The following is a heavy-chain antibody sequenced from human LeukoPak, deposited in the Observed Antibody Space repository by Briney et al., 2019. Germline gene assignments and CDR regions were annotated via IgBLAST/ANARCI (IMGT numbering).Heavy chain of an antibody. D-gene: IGHD4/OR15-4a*01. J-gene: IGHJ4*02. CDR3: ARASMGGRDYHLDS. CDR2: IYSGGST. Sequence: PGGSLRLSCAASGFTVSSNYMSWVRQAPGKGLEWVSVIYSGGSTYYADSVKGRFTISRDNSKNTLYLQMNSLRAKDTAVYYCARASMGGRDYHLDSWGQGTLVTVSS. CDR1: GFTVSSNY. V-gene: IGHV3-53*01.